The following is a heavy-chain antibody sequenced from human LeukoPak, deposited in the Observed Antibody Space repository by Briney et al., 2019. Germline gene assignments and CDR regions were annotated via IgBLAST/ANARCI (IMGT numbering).Heavy chain of an antibody. Sequence: ASVKVSCKASGYTFTNSYIHWVRQAPGQVLEWMGLINPDGGNTNYAQNFQGRVTMTTDTSTSTAYMELRSLRSDDTAVYYCARDSSTYYYGSGSHYYYYYYMDVWGKGTTVTISS. CDR3: ARDSSTYYYGSGSHYYYYYYMDV. J-gene: IGHJ6*03. CDR2: INPDGGNT. CDR1: GYTFTNSY. V-gene: IGHV1-46*01. D-gene: IGHD3-10*01.